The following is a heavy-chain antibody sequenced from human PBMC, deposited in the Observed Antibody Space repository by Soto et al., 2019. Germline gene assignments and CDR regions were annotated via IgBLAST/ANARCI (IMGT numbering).Heavy chain of an antibody. D-gene: IGHD2-21*02. J-gene: IGHJ6*02. V-gene: IGHV3-21*01. CDR1: GXSLSTYK. CDR3: AREETAWPLAYGMDV. CDR2: IFRRSDI. Sequence: GSLILSCDASGXSLSTYKMHWVRQAPGKGLEWVSSIFRRSDIYSADSMKGRFTISRDNAKKPVSLQMNSMRDEDTADYYWAREETAWPLAYGMDVWGQGTTGTVSS.